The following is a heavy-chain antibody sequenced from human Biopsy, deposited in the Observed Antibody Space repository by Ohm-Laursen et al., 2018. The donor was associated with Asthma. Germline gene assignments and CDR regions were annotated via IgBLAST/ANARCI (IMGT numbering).Heavy chain of an antibody. CDR3: AGFKRGYSYGYAGVFDY. J-gene: IGHJ4*02. CDR1: GFTFSSYS. CDR2: ISSSSSTI. D-gene: IGHD5-18*01. V-gene: IGHV3-48*02. Sequence: GSLRLSCAASGFTFSSYSMNWVRQAPGKGLEWVSYISSSSSTIYYADSVKGRFTISRDNAKNSLYLQMNSLRDEDTAVYYCAGFKRGYSYGYAGVFDYWGQGTLVTVSS.